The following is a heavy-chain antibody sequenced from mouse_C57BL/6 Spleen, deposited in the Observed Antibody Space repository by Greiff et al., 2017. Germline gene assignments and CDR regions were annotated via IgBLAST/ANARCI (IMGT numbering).Heavy chain of an antibody. CDR3: ASGDLDY. CDR2: IYPGDGDT. CDR1: GYAFSSSW. J-gene: IGHJ2*01. D-gene: IGHD3-3*01. V-gene: IGHV1-82*01. Sequence: VQRVESGPELVKPGASVKISCTASGYAFSSSWMNWVKQRPGKGLEWIGRIYPGDGDTDYNGKFQGKATLTADKSSSTAYMQLSSLTSEDSAVYFCASGDLDYWGQGTTLTVSS.